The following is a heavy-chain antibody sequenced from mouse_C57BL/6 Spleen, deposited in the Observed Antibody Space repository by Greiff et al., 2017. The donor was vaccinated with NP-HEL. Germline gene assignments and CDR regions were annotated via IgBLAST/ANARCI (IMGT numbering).Heavy chain of an antibody. D-gene: IGHD1-1*01. CDR3: ASYADDCYGSSYDYAIDC. CDR2: IYPNNGGN. V-gene: IGHV1-34*01. J-gene: IGHJ4*01. CDR1: GYTFTDYY. Sequence: VQLQQPGPELVKPGASVKMSCKASGYTFTDYYMPWVKQSHGKGLEWIGYIYPNNGGNGYNQKFKGKATLTVDKSSSTAYMKLRSLTSEDSAVYDCASYADDCYGSSYDYAIDCWGQGTSVTVAS.